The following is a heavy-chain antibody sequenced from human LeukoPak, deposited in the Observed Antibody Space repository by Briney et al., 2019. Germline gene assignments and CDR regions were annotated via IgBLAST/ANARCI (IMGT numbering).Heavy chain of an antibody. Sequence: ASVKVSCKASGYTFTSYAMHWVRQAPGQRLEWMGWINAGNGNTKYSQKFQGRVTITRDTSASTAYMELSSLRSEDTAVYYCARAGGYCDSSGYCRRPRPFDYWGQGTLVTVSS. D-gene: IGHD3-22*01. V-gene: IGHV1-3*01. CDR2: INAGNGNT. CDR1: GYTFTSYA. J-gene: IGHJ4*02. CDR3: ARAGGYCDSSGYCRRPRPFDY.